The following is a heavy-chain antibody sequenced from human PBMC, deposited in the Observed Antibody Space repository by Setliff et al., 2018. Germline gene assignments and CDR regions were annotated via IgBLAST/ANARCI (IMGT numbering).Heavy chain of an antibody. V-gene: IGHV1-18*01. D-gene: IGHD3-10*01. CDR3: ARVENMVRGKNILRHFDY. J-gene: IGHJ4*02. CDR2: VTIYNGNT. CDR1: GYTFNNYG. Sequence: ASVKVSCKASGYTFNNYGVAWVRQAPGQGLDWMGWVTIYNGNTKYAQNLQGRLTLSTDRSTNTVYMELGSLTTDDTAIYYCARVENMVRGKNILRHFDYWGQGTQVTVSS.